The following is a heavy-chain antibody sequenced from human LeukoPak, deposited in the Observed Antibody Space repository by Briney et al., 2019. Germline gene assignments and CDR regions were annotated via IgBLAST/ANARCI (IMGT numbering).Heavy chain of an antibody. V-gene: IGHV1-69*13. D-gene: IGHD3-3*01. CDR1: GGTFSSYA. J-gene: IGHJ4*02. CDR2: IIPIFGTA. CDR3: ARSRRLRFLEWLFPFEY. Sequence: SVKVSCKASGGTFSSYAISWVRQAPGQGLEWMGGIIPIFGTANYAQKFQGRVTITADESTSTAYMELSSLRSEDTAVYYCARSRRLRFLEWLFPFEYWGQGTLVTVSS.